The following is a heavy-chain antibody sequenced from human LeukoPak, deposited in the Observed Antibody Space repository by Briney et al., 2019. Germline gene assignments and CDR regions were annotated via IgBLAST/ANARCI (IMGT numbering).Heavy chain of an antibody. CDR1: RLTFSIYA. D-gene: IGHD5-24*01. Sequence: GGSLRLSCAASRLTFSIYAMSWVRQAPGKGLEWVSTISGSGGRTYYADSVKGRFTISRDNSKNTLYLQMKSLRAEDTAVYYCAKEGSEMVTTHGWFDPWGQGTLVTVSS. V-gene: IGHV3-23*01. J-gene: IGHJ5*02. CDR2: ISGSGGRT. CDR3: AKEGSEMVTTHGWFDP.